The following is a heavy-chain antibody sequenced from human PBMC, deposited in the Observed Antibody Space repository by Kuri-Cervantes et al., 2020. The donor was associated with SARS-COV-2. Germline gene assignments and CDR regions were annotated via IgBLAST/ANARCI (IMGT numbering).Heavy chain of an antibody. D-gene: IGHD4-11*01. CDR2: ISSSSSYI. J-gene: IGHJ4*02. CDR3: SRGTTGSGY. CDR1: GFTFSSYS. Sequence: GESLKISCAASGFTFSSYSMNWVRQAPGKGLECVSSISSSSSYIYYADSVKGRFTISRDNAKNSLYLQMNSLRAEDTAVYYCSRGTTGSGYWGQGTLVTVSS. V-gene: IGHV3-21*01.